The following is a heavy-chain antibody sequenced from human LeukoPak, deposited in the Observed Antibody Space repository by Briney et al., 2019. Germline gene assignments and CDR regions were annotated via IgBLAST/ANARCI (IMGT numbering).Heavy chain of an antibody. V-gene: IGHV4-59*01. CDR2: IYYSGST. CDR3: GRQYYDFWSDPNPYWFDP. J-gene: IGHJ5*02. CDR1: GGSISSYY. Sequence: SETLSLTCTVSGGSISSYYWSWFRQPPRRGLEGRGYIYYSGSTNYNPSLKSRVTISVGTSKNQFSLRLSSVTAADTAVYYCGRQYYDFWSDPNPYWFDPWGQGTLVTVSS. D-gene: IGHD3-3*01.